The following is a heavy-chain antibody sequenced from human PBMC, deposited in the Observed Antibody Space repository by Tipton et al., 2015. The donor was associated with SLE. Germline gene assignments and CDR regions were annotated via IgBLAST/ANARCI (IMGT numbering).Heavy chain of an antibody. CDR2: VYYSGAT. J-gene: IGHJ4*02. CDR1: GGSISDPSYF. D-gene: IGHD3-16*01. CDR3: ARSDGGY. Sequence: GLVKPSETLSLTCTVSGGSISDPSYFWGWIRQSPGKGLEWIATVYYSGATYDNPSLKSRLSVSLDTSKNQFSLKLTSVTAADTAVYYCARSDGGYWGQGTLVTVSS. V-gene: IGHV4-39*07.